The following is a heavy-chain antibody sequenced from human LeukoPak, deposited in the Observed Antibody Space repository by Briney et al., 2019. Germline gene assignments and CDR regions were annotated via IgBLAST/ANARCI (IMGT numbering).Heavy chain of an antibody. CDR3: ARERRYSYGADAFDI. CDR1: GGSISTYY. J-gene: IGHJ3*02. CDR2: IHYSGST. D-gene: IGHD5-18*01. Sequence: SETLSLTCTVSGGSISTYYWSWIRQPPGKGLEWIGYIHYSGSTKYNPSLKSRGTISVDTPKNQVSLKVSSVTAADTAVYYCARERRYSYGADAFDIWGQGTMVTVSS. V-gene: IGHV4-59*01.